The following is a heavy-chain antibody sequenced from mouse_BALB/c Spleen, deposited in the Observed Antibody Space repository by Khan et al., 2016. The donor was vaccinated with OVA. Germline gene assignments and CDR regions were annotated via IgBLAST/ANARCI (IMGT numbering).Heavy chain of an antibody. D-gene: IGHD1-1*01. J-gene: IGHJ4*01. CDR1: GYTFTDYA. CDR3: ARNYDGTRNAMDY. Sequence: QVQLQQSGAELVRPGVSVKISCKGSGYTFTDYAMHWVKQSHAKSLEWIGVISTYYDDASYNQKFKGKATMTVDKSSSTAYLELARLTSEDSAIYYCARNYDGTRNAMDYWGRGTSVTVSS. CDR2: ISTYYDDA. V-gene: IGHV1S137*01.